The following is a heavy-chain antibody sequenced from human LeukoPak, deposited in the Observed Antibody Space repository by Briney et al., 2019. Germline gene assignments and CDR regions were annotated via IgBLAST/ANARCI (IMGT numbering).Heavy chain of an antibody. CDR2: SNDSGGT. CDR1: GGTFSGYY. D-gene: IGHD3-9*01. V-gene: IGHV4-34*01. Sequence: SETLSLTCAVYGGTFSGYYWSWIRQPPGKRLEWVGESNDSGGTNYNPSLKSRVTISADKSKNQVSLRLTSVTAADTAVYYCARVVPGIFFFDYWGQGTLVTVSS. J-gene: IGHJ4*02. CDR3: ARVVPGIFFFDY.